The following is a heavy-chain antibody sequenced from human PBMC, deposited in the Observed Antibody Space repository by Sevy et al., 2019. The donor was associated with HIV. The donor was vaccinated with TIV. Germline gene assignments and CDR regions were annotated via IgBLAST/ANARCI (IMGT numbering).Heavy chain of an antibody. V-gene: IGHV3-15*01. CDR1: GFTFSNAW. CDR2: MKSKTDGGTT. J-gene: IGHJ4*02. Sequence: GGSLRLSCAASGFTFSNAWMSWVRQAPGKGLEWVGRMKSKTDGGTTDYAAPVKGRFTISRDDSKNTLYLQMNSLKTEDTAVYYCTTAEDRGSYYRDYWGQGTLVTVSS. D-gene: IGHD1-26*01. CDR3: TTAEDRGSYYRDY.